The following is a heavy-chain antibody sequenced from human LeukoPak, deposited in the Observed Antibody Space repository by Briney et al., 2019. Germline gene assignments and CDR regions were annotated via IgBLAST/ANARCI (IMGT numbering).Heavy chain of an antibody. CDR3: ARGYSSGWFSPPFDY. D-gene: IGHD6-19*01. V-gene: IGHV4-4*07. Sequence: PSETLSLTCTVSGGSISSYCWSWIRQPAGKGLEWIGRIYTSGSTNYNPSLKSRVTMSVDTSKNQFSLKLSSVTAADTAVYYCARGYSSGWFSPPFDYWGQGTLVTVSS. CDR2: IYTSGST. J-gene: IGHJ4*02. CDR1: GGSISSYC.